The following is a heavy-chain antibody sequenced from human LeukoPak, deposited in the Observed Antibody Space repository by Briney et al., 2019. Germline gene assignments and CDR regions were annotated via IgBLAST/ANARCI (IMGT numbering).Heavy chain of an antibody. D-gene: IGHD6-19*01. CDR3: AREGVAGDYDY. V-gene: IGHV4-4*07. Sequence: PSETLSLTCTVSGGSTSSYYWSWLRQPAGKGLEWIGRIYTSGSTNYNPSLKSRVTLSVDTSKNQFSLKLSSVTAADTAVYYCAREGVAGDYDYWGQGTLVTVSS. J-gene: IGHJ4*02. CDR1: GGSTSSYY. CDR2: IYTSGST.